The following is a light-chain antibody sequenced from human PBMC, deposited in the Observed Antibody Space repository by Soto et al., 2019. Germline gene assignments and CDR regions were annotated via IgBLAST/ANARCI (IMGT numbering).Light chain of an antibody. J-gene: IGKJ2*01. CDR3: QYYENWPPYP. V-gene: IGKV3-15*01. Sequence: EIVMTQSPATLSVSPGERATLSCRASQSVASNLAWYQQKPGRAPRLLIYGASTRATGIPDRFSGSGSGTEFTLTISSLQSEDFAVYYCQYYENWPPYPFGQGTKLEI. CDR2: GAS. CDR1: QSVASN.